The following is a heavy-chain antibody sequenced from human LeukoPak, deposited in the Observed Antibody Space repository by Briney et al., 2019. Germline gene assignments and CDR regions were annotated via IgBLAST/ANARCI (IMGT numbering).Heavy chain of an antibody. Sequence: GASVKVSCKASGYTFTNYAMNWVRQAPGQGLEWMGWINPNSGGTNHAQKLQGRVTMTTDTSTSTAYMELRSLRSDDTAVYYCARVSITMVRGVTSFDYWGQGTLVTVSS. V-gene: IGHV1-18*01. J-gene: IGHJ4*02. D-gene: IGHD3-10*01. CDR3: ARVSITMVRGVTSFDY. CDR1: GYTFTNYA. CDR2: INPNSGGT.